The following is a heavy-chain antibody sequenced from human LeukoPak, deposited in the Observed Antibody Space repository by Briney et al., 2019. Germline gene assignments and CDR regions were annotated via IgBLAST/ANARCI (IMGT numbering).Heavy chain of an antibody. V-gene: IGHV4-39*07. CDR2: IYTSGST. Sequence: SETLSLTCSASGGSISSSSYYWGWIRQPPGKGLEWIGRIYTSGSTNYNPSLKSRVTMSVDTSKNQFSLKLSSVTAADTAVYYCASERFLEWLLPPLDPWGQGTLVTVSS. CDR1: GGSISSSSYY. CDR3: ASERFLEWLLPPLDP. D-gene: IGHD3-3*01. J-gene: IGHJ5*02.